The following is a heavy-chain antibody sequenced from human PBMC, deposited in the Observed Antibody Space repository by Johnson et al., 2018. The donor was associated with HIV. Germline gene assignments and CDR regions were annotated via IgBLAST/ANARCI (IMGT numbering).Heavy chain of an antibody. CDR1: TFSFSSNS. J-gene: IGHJ3*01. D-gene: IGHD2-21*01. V-gene: IGHV3-66*01. CDR3: AKAYCPGGDAFDV. CDR2: IYSGGDT. Sequence: MLLAESGGGLFRPGGSLRLSCAPSTFSFSSNSMTWVRQAPGKGLEWISIIYSGGDTYYADSVRGRFTISRDNSENTLYLQMNSLRVEDTGLYYCAKAYCPGGDAFDVWGHGTMVTVSS.